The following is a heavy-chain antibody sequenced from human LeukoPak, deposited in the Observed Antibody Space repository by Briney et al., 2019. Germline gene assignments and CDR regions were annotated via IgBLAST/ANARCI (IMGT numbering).Heavy chain of an antibody. Sequence: ASVKVSCKASGYTFTGYYIHWVRQAPGQGLEWMGWINPNSGGTKYAQKFQGRVTMTRDTSISTAYMELSSLTSDDTALYYCARDGAVAGTSYPEYWRQGTLVTVS. J-gene: IGHJ4*02. CDR1: GYTFTGYY. CDR3: ARDGAVAGTSYPEY. V-gene: IGHV1-2*02. CDR2: INPNSGGT. D-gene: IGHD6-19*01.